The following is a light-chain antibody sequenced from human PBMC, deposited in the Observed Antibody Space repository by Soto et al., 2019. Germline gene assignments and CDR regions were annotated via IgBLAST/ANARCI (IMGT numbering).Light chain of an antibody. V-gene: IGKV3-20*01. CDR3: QQYGSSPAYT. J-gene: IGKJ2*01. CDR1: QSVSSSY. CDR2: GAS. Sequence: EIVLTQSPGTLSLSPGERATLSCRASQSVSSSYLAWYQQKPGQAPRLLIYGASSRATGIPDRFSGSGSATDFTLTISRLEPEDFAVYYCQQYGSSPAYTFGQGTKLEIK.